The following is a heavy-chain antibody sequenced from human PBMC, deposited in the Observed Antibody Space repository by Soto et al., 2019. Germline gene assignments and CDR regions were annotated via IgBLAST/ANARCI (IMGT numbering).Heavy chain of an antibody. CDR2: INSDGTSI. J-gene: IGHJ4*02. D-gene: IGHD5-18*01. CDR1: GFTFSKYW. Sequence: EVQLVESGGGLVQPGGSLSLSCAASGFTFSKYWMHWFRQAPGKGLEWVSRINSDGTSISYADSVNGRFTISRDNGKNTVDLQMSSLTAEDTAFYYCARESCGYSYVYWGQGTLVTVSS. V-gene: IGHV3-74*01. CDR3: ARESCGYSYVY.